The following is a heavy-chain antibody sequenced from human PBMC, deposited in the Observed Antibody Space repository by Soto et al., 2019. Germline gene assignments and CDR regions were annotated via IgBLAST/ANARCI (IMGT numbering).Heavy chain of an antibody. V-gene: IGHV1-69*13. CDR3: ARAWGSGYDWHNYYYYGMDV. Sequence: VKVSCKASGGTFSSYAISWVRQAPGQGLEWMGGIIPIFGTANYAQKFQGRVTITADESTSTAYMELSSLRSEDTAVYYCARAWGSGYDWHNYYYYGMDVWGQGTTVTVSS. CDR2: IIPIFGTA. CDR1: GGTFSSYA. J-gene: IGHJ6*02. D-gene: IGHD5-12*01.